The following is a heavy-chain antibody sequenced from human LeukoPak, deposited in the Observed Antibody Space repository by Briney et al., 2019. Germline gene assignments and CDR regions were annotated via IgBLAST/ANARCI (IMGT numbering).Heavy chain of an antibody. V-gene: IGHV3-23*01. D-gene: IGHD3-22*01. CDR1: GFTFSTYT. CDR2: ISGSGDLT. Sequence: GGSLRLSCAAPGFTFSTYTMNWVRQAPGKGLEWISAISGSGDLTYYADSVRGRFTISRDNSKSTLSLQMNSLRAEDTALYYRAKGSRTGYDKNGYYDYFDDWGRGPLARVS. J-gene: IGHJ4*02. CDR3: AKGSRTGYDKNGYYDYFDD.